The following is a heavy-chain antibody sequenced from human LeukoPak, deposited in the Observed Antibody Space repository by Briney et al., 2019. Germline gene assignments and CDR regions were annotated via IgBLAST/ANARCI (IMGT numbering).Heavy chain of an antibody. CDR1: GFTFSDYY. V-gene: IGHV3-11*01. CDR3: ASHLRYSSGWPPSYYFDY. D-gene: IGHD6-19*01. CDR2: ISSSGSTI. J-gene: IGHJ4*02. Sequence: GGSLRLSCAASGFTFSDYYMSWIRRAPGKGLEWVSYISSSGSTIYYADSVKGRFTISRDNAKNSLYLQMNSLRAEDTAVYYCASHLRYSSGWPPSYYFDYWGQGSLVTVSS.